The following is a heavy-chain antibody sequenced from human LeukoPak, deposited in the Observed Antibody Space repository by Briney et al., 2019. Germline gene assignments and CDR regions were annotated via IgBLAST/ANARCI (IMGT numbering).Heavy chain of an antibody. CDR3: ARDRGYTSSPTGWFEP. CDR2: ISPYNGYT. J-gene: IGHJ5*02. CDR1: GYTFTSYG. Sequence: ASVKVSCKTSGYTFTSYGISWVRQAPGQGLEWMGWISPYNGYTNYAQKLQGRVTVTTDTSTSTAYLELRSLRSDDTAVYYCARDRGYTSSPTGWFEPWGQGTLVTVSS. V-gene: IGHV1-18*01. D-gene: IGHD6-13*01.